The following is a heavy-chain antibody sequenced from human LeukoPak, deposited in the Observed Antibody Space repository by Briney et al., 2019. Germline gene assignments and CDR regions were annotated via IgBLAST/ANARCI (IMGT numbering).Heavy chain of an antibody. V-gene: IGHV4-59*08. Sequence: SETLSLTCTVSGGSISSFYWSWMRQPPGEGRVWIGYIYYSGSTNYNPSLKSRVTISVDTSKNQFSLKLSSVTAADTAVYYCARPGVEQQLEPDAFDIWGQGTMVTVSS. CDR1: GGSISSFY. CDR2: IYYSGST. J-gene: IGHJ3*02. D-gene: IGHD6-13*01. CDR3: ARPGVEQQLEPDAFDI.